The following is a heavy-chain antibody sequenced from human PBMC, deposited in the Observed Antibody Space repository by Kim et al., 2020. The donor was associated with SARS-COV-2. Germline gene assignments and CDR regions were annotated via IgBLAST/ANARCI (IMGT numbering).Heavy chain of an antibody. V-gene: IGHV4-39*01. CDR3: ARHGLGSHDY. CDR2: IYYSGST. Sequence: SETLSLTCTVSGGSISSSSYYWGWIRQPPGKGLEWIGSIYYSGSTYYNPSLKSRVTISVDTSKNQFSLKLSSVTAADTAVYYCARHGLGSHDYWGQGTLVTVSS. J-gene: IGHJ4*02. CDR1: GGSISSSSYY. D-gene: IGHD3-10*01.